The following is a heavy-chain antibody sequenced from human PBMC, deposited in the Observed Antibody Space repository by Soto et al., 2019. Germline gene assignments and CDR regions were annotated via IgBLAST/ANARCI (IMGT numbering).Heavy chain of an antibody. V-gene: IGHV1-69*02. J-gene: IGHJ4*02. CDR1: GGTFSSYT. CDR3: ARGYYDSSGYYWDY. D-gene: IGHD3-22*01. CDR2: IIPILGIA. Sequence: QVQLVQSGAEVKKPGSSVKVSCKASGGTFSSYTISWVRQAPGQGLEWMGRIIPILGIANYAQKFQGRVTITADKSTSTAYMELSSLRSDDTAVYYCARGYYDSSGYYWDYWGQGTLVTVSS.